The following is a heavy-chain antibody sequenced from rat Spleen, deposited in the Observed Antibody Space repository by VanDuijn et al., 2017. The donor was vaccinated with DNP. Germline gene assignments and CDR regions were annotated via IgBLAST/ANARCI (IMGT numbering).Heavy chain of an antibody. V-gene: IGHV5-27*01. D-gene: IGHD1-8*01. Sequence: EVQLVESGGGLVQAGRSMKLSCVASGFIFSNFDMAWVRQAPRRGLEWVASISTSGSSTLYRDSVKGRFTISTDNAKNTLYLQMDSLRSEDTATYYCTTDNYSAPFDYWGQGVMVTVSS. J-gene: IGHJ2*01. CDR3: TTDNYSAPFDY. CDR1: GFIFSNFD. CDR2: ISTSGSST.